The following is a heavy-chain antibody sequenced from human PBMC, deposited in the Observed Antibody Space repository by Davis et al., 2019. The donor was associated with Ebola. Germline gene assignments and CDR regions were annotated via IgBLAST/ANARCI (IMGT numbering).Heavy chain of an antibody. D-gene: IGHD1-14*01. CDR2: IIPIFDTA. V-gene: IGHV1-69*13. CDR3: ASNPLTRLLGPEPYGMDV. Sequence: SVKVSCKASGGTFSSYAISWVRQAPGQGLEWMGGIIPIFDTANYAQKFQGRVTITADESTSTAYMELSSLRSEDTAVYYCASNPLTRLLGPEPYGMDVWGQGTTVTVSS. J-gene: IGHJ6*02. CDR1: GGTFSSYA.